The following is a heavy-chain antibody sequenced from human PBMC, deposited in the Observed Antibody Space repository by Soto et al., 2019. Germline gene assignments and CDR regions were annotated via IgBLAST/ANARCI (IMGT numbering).Heavy chain of an antibody. V-gene: IGHV3-66*01. CDR1: GFTVSSNY. Sequence: EVQLVESGGGLVQPGGSLRLSCAASGFTVSSNYMSWVRQAPGKGLEWVSVIYSGGSTYYADSVKGRFTISRENSKNTLYLQMNSLRAEDTAVYYCAREFGGGYSYYMDVWGKGTTVTVSS. J-gene: IGHJ6*03. CDR2: IYSGGST. CDR3: AREFGGGYSYYMDV. D-gene: IGHD3-16*01.